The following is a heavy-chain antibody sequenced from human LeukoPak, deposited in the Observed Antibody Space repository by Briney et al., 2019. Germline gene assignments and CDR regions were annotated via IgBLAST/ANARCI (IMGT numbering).Heavy chain of an antibody. CDR1: GFTFSSYW. V-gene: IGHV3-30*03. J-gene: IGHJ4*02. D-gene: IGHD2-21*02. Sequence: GGSLRLSCAASGFTFSSYWMHWVRQAPGKGLEWVAVISYDGSNKYYADSVKGRFTISRDNSKNTLYLQMNSLRAEDTAVYYCARGLCGGDCYLYYFDYWGQGTLVTVSS. CDR2: ISYDGSNK. CDR3: ARGLCGGDCYLYYFDY.